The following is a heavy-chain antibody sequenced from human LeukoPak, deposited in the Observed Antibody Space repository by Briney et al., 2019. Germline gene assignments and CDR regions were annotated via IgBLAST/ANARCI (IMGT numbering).Heavy chain of an antibody. D-gene: IGHD2-15*01. CDR3: ARERSYCSGGSCYSRGLQH. J-gene: IGHJ1*01. V-gene: IGHV4-34*01. Sequence: KASETLSLTCAVYGGSFSGYYWSWIRQPPGKGLEWIGEINHSGSTNYNPSLKSRVTISVDTSKNQFSLKLSSVTAADTAVYYCARERSYCSGGSCYSRGLQHWGQGTLVTVTS. CDR2: INHSGST. CDR1: GGSFSGYY.